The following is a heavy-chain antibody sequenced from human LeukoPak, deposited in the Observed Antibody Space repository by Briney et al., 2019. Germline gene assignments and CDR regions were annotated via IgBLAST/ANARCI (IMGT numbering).Heavy chain of an antibody. CDR3: ARPVYRSSWYRGNYFDY. Sequence: GESLKISCKGSGYSFTNYWIGWVRQMPGKGLEWMGIIYPGDSDTRYSPSFQGQVTISADKSISTAYLQWSSLKASDTAMYYCARPVYRSSWYRGNYFDYWGQGTLVTVSS. D-gene: IGHD6-13*01. CDR1: GYSFTNYW. V-gene: IGHV5-51*01. CDR2: IYPGDSDT. J-gene: IGHJ4*02.